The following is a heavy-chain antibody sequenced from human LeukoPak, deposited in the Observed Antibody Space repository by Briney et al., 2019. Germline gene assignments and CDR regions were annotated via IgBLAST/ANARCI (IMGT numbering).Heavy chain of an antibody. CDR1: GYTFTYRY. Sequence: SVKVSCKASGYTFTYRYLHWVRQAPGQALEWMGWITPFNGNTNYAQKFQDRVTITRDRSMSTAYMELRSLRSDDTAVYYCARSGSGTYYYFDLWGQGTLVTVSS. D-gene: IGHD1-26*01. V-gene: IGHV1-45*02. J-gene: IGHJ4*02. CDR3: ARSGSGTYYYFDL. CDR2: ITPFNGNT.